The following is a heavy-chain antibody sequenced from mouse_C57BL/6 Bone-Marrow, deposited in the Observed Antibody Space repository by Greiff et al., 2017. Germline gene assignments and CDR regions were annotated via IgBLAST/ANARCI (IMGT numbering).Heavy chain of an antibody. V-gene: IGHV1-5*01. J-gene: IGHJ2*01. D-gene: IGHD1-1*01. CDR1: GYTFTSYW. CDR3: TRKPKFITTIVATDY. CDR2: IYPGNSDT. Sequence: VQLQQSGTVLARPGASVKMSCKTSGYTFTSYWMHWVKQRPGQGLEWIGAIYPGNSDTSYNQKVKGKAKLTAVTSASTAYMELSSLTNEDSAVYYCTRKPKFITTIVATDYWGQGTTLTVSS.